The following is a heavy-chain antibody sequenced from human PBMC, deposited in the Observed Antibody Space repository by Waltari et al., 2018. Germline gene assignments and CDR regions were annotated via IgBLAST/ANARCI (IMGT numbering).Heavy chain of an antibody. Sequence: QVQLQESGPGLVKPSETLSRTCTVSGGSLSRYYWSWIRQPAGKGLEWSGRIYTSGSTNYNPSLKSRVTMSVDTSKNQFSLKLSSVTAADTAVYYCARDGSSSWYTRAFDIWGQGTMVTVSS. CDR3: ARDGSSSWYTRAFDI. J-gene: IGHJ3*02. CDR2: IYTSGST. CDR1: GGSLSRYY. V-gene: IGHV4-4*07. D-gene: IGHD6-13*01.